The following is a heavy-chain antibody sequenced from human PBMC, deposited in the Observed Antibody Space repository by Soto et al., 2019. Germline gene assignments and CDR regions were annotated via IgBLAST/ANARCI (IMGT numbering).Heavy chain of an antibody. Sequence: PGGSLRLSCAASGFTFSDYYRSWIRQAPGKGLEWVSYISSSGSTIYYADSVKGRFTISRDNAKNSLYLQMNSLRAEDTAVYYCARGPKLQWWGAFDIWGQGTMVTVSS. CDR2: ISSSGSTI. V-gene: IGHV3-11*01. D-gene: IGHD2-15*01. CDR3: ARGPKLQWWGAFDI. CDR1: GFTFSDYY. J-gene: IGHJ3*02.